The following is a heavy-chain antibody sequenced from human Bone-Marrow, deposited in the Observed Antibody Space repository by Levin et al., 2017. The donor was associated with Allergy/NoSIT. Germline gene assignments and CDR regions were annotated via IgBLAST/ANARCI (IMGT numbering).Heavy chain of an antibody. V-gene: IGHV3-13*04. D-gene: IGHD2-2*01. CDR1: GFTFSSYD. CDR3: ARGWGYCSSTSCPLDY. J-gene: IGHJ4*02. Sequence: GGSLRLSCAASGFTFSSYDMHWVRQATGKGLEWVSAIGTAGDTYYPGSVKGRFTISRENAKNSLYLQMNSLRAGDTAVYYCARGWGYCSSTSCPLDYWGQGTLVTVSS. CDR2: IGTAGDT.